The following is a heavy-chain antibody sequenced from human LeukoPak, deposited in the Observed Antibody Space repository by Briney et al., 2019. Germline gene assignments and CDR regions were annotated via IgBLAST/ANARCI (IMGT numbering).Heavy chain of an antibody. CDR2: ITSSGRYI. CDR3: AKVVRSAVVATYDY. J-gene: IGHJ4*02. D-gene: IGHD2-15*01. Sequence: GGSLRLSCAASGFTLSSYSMNWVRQAPGKGLEWVSSITSSGRYIYYADSVKGRFTVSRDNSENSLYLQMNSLRAEDTAVYYCAKVVRSAVVATYDYWGQGTLVTVSS. CDR1: GFTLSSYS. V-gene: IGHV3-21*04.